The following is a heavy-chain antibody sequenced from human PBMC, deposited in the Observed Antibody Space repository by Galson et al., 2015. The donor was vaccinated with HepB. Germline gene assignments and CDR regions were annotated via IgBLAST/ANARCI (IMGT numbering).Heavy chain of an antibody. CDR3: ARADDRNEAGGMDV. CDR2: TSYDGSSK. V-gene: IGHV3-30*04. J-gene: IGHJ6*02. Sequence: SLRLSCAASGFSFSSYAMHWVRQAPGKGLEWVSLTSYDGSSKYYADSVKGRFTISRDNSKNTLYMQMNSLRDEDTAVYYCARADDRNEAGGMDVWGQGTTVIVSS. D-gene: IGHD1-1*01. CDR1: GFSFSSYA.